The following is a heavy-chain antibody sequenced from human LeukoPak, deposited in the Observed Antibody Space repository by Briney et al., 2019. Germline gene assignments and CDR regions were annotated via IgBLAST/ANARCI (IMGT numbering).Heavy chain of an antibody. Sequence: SETLSLTCAVYGGSFSGYYWSWIRQPPGKGLEWIGYIYYSGSTNYNPSLKSRVTISVDTSKNEFSLRLSSVTAADTAVYYCARDYGDYDIWFDPWGQGTLVTVSS. CDR2: IYYSGST. CDR1: GGSFSGYY. CDR3: ARDYGDYDIWFDP. D-gene: IGHD4-17*01. J-gene: IGHJ5*02. V-gene: IGHV4-59*01.